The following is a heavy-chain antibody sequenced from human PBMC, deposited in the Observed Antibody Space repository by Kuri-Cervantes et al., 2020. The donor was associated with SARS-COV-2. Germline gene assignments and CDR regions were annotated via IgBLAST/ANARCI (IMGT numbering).Heavy chain of an antibody. CDR3: AREMITFGGGALFAFDI. D-gene: IGHD3-16*01. CDR2: VNPNSGGT. Sequence: ASVKVSCKASGYTFTGYYMHWVRQAPGQGLEWMGWVNPNSGGTNYAQKFQGRVTMTGDTSISTAYMELSRLRSDDTAVYYCAREMITFGGGALFAFDIWGQGTMVTVSS. CDR1: GYTFTGYY. J-gene: IGHJ3*02. V-gene: IGHV1-2*02.